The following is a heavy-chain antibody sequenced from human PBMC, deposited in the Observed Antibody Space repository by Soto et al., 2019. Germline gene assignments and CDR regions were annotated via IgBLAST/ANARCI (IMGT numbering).Heavy chain of an antibody. V-gene: IGHV3-33*01. CDR3: ARDLTGEGYYFDY. CDR2: IWYDGSKK. CDR1: GFTFSSYG. J-gene: IGHJ4*02. Sequence: QVQLVESGGGVVQPGRSLRLSCAASGFTFSSYGMHWVRQAPGKGLEWVAVIWYDGSKKYYADSVKGRFTISRDNSKNTLYLHMNSLRAEDTAVYYCARDLTGEGYYFDYWGQGTLVTVSS. D-gene: IGHD4-17*01.